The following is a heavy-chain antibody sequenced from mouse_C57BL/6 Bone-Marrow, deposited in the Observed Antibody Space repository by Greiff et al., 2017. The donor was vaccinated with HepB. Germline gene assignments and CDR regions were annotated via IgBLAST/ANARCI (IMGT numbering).Heavy chain of an antibody. CDR1: GFSLRTSGMG. CDR3: ARIALYSNPSWFAY. D-gene: IGHD2-5*01. J-gene: IGHJ3*01. CDR2: IWWDDDK. Sequence: QVTLKVSGPGILQPSQTLSLPCSFSGFSLRTSGMGVGWIRQPSGKGLEWLAHIWWDDDKHYNPALKSRITISKDTSKNQVFLKIANVDTADTATYYCARIALYSNPSWFAYWGQGTLVTVSA. V-gene: IGHV8-8*01.